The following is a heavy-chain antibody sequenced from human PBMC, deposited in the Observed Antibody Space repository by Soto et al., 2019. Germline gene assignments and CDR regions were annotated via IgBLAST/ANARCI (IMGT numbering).Heavy chain of an antibody. D-gene: IGHD2-2*01. CDR2: TTGRDDRT. J-gene: IGHJ4*02. CDR3: AKLVKN. CDR1: GFTFSSTS. V-gene: IGHV3-23*01. Sequence: EVQLLESGGGLVQPGVSLRLSCTASGFTFSSTSMSWVRQAPGKGLEWVSVTTGRDDRTYYADSVKGRFTISRDNSKNTLYLQMNSLRAEDMAVYFCAKLVKNWGQGTLVTVSS.